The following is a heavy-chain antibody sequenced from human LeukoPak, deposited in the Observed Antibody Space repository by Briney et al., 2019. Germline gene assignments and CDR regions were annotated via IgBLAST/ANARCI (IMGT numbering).Heavy chain of an antibody. V-gene: IGHV3-48*03. CDR1: GFSLTTYE. D-gene: IGHD1-7*01. CDR2: ISSSGDSI. Sequence: GGSLRPSSAASGFSLTTYEMNWVRQAPGKGLEWVSYISSSGDSIYYADSVKGRFTISRDNAKNSLSLQMNSLRAEDTAIYYCARDRRMGTTWSVGAYDIRGPGTTVTVSS. J-gene: IGHJ3*02. CDR3: ARDRRMGTTWSVGAYDI.